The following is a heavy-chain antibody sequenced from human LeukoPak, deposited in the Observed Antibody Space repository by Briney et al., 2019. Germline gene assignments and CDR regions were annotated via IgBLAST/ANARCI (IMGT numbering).Heavy chain of an antibody. Sequence: SETLSLTCTVSGYSITRGYFWGWIRPSPGKGLEWIASMFHSGSTYYNPSLKSRVTMSVDTSKNQFSLKLSSVTAADTAVYYCASSGWYEGGIDWGQGTLVTVSS. CDR1: GYSITRGYF. J-gene: IGHJ4*02. D-gene: IGHD6-19*01. V-gene: IGHV4-38-2*02. CDR2: MFHSGST. CDR3: ASSGWYEGGID.